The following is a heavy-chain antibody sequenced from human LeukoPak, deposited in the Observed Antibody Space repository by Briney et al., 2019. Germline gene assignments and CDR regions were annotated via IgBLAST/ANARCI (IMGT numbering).Heavy chain of an antibody. CDR3: ARGSSSWYTRPFDI. Sequence: PGGSLRLSCAASGFTFSSYEMNWVRQPPGKGLEWIGEIYHSGSTNYNPSLKSRVTISVDKSKNQFSLKLSSVTAADTAVYYCARGSSSWYTRPFDIWGQGTMVTVSS. D-gene: IGHD6-13*01. CDR2: IYHSGST. J-gene: IGHJ3*02. CDR1: GFTFSSYEM. V-gene: IGHV4-4*02.